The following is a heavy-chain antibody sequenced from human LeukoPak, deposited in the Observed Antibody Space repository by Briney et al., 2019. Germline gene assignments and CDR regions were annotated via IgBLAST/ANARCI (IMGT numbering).Heavy chain of an antibody. V-gene: IGHV1-2*06. CDR1: GYTFADHY. J-gene: IGHJ4*02. Sequence: ASVKVSCKASGYTFADHYMHWVRQAPGQSLEWMGRINPNNGGTNYAQNFQGRVTMTGDTSISTAYMEMTRLRYDDTAVYYCARDLPPESLYCTSSNCRFDYWGQGTLVTVSS. D-gene: IGHD2-2*01. CDR3: ARDLPPESLYCTSSNCRFDY. CDR2: INPNNGGT.